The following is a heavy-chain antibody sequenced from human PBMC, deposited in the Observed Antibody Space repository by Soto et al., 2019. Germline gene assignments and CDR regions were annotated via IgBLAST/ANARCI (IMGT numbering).Heavy chain of an antibody. CDR2: IYYSGST. Sequence: SQTLSLTCTVSGGSISSYYWSWIRQPPGKGLEWIGYIYYSGSTNYNPSLKSRVTISVDTSKNQFSLKLSSVTAADTAVYYCARAGGLGGYSSGWYGLTYYSGMDVCGEGTAVTVSS. CDR1: GGSISSYY. V-gene: IGHV4-59*01. J-gene: IGHJ6*02. D-gene: IGHD6-19*01. CDR3: ARAGGLGGYSSGWYGLTYYSGMDV.